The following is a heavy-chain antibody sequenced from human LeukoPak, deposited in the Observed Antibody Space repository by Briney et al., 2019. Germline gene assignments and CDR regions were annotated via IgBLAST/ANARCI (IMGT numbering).Heavy chain of an antibody. D-gene: IGHD2/OR15-2a*01. V-gene: IGHV4-61*01. J-gene: IGHJ4*02. CDR3: ARSTTFVGFDY. CDR1: GGSVSSGSYF. CDR2: IYDSGRT. Sequence: SSETLSLTCTVSGGSVSSGSYFWTWIRQSPGKRLEYVGYIYDSGRTNYNPSLKSRVTISKDTSKNQFSLKLSSVTAADTAVYYCARSTTFVGFDYWGQGTLVTVSS.